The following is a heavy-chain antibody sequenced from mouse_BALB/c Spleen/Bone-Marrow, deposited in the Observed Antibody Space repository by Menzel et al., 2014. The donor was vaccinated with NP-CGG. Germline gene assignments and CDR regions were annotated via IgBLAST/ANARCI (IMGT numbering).Heavy chain of an antibody. CDR3: AREKYGNYYAMDY. J-gene: IGHJ4*01. CDR1: GFSLTGYG. D-gene: IGHD2-10*02. Sequence: VKLVESGPGLVAPSQSLSITCTVSGFSLTGYGVNWVRQPPGKSLEWLGMIWRDGSTDYNSALKSRMSISKDNSKSXVFLKMNSLQTDDTARYYCAREKYGNYYAMDYWGQGTSVTVSS. CDR2: IWRDGST. V-gene: IGHV2-6-7*01.